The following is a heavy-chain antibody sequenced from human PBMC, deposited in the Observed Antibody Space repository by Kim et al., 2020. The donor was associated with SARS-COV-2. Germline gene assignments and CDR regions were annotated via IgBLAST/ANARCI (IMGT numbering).Heavy chain of an antibody. J-gene: IGHJ4*02. Sequence: ASVKVSCKASGYTFTSYGISWVRQAPGQGLEWMGWISAYNGNTNYAQKLQGRVTMTTDTSTSTAYMELRSLRSDDTAVYYCERTKYYYGSGSYYFDYWGQGTLVTVSS. V-gene: IGHV1-18*01. D-gene: IGHD3-10*01. CDR2: ISAYNGNT. CDR1: GYTFTSYG. CDR3: ERTKYYYGSGSYYFDY.